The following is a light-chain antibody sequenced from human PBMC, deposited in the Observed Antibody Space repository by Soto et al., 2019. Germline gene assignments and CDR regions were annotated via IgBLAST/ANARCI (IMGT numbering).Light chain of an antibody. J-gene: IGLJ3*02. CDR3: SSYTSTNTWV. CDR2: DVS. CDR1: SSDVGGYNY. Sequence: QSALTQAASVSGSPGQSITISCTGTSSDVGGYNYVSWYQQHPGKAPKPIIYDVSNRPSGVSDRFAGSKSGNTASLTISGLQAEDGADYYCSSYTSTNTWVFGGGTKLTVL. V-gene: IGLV2-14*01.